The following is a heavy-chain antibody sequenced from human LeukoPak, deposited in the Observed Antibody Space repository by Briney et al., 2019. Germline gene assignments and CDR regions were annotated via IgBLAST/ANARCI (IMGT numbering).Heavy chain of an antibody. V-gene: IGHV3-9*01. D-gene: IGHD2-15*01. CDR1: GFTFDDYA. CDR2: ISWNSGSI. Sequence: SGGSLRLSCAASGFTFDDYAMHWVRQAPGKGLEWVSGISWNSGSIGYADSVKGRFTISRDTAKNSLYLQMNSLRAEDTALYYCAKDMSCSGGSCYSRASYYGMDVWGQGTTVTVSS. CDR3: AKDMSCSGGSCYSRASYYGMDV. J-gene: IGHJ6*02.